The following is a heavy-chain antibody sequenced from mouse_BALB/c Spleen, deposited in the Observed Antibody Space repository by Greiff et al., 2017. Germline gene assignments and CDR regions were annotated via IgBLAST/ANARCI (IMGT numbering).Heavy chain of an antibody. Sequence: VQLQESGPGLVAPSQSLSITCTVSGFSLTSYGVHWVRQPPGKGLEWLGVIWAGGSTNYNSALMSRLSISKDNSKSQVFLKMNSLQTDDTAMYYCARAASTTAKDYFDYWGQGTTLTVSS. D-gene: IGHD1-2*01. J-gene: IGHJ2*01. CDR2: IWAGGST. V-gene: IGHV2-9*02. CDR1: GFSLTSYG. CDR3: ARAASTTAKDYFDY.